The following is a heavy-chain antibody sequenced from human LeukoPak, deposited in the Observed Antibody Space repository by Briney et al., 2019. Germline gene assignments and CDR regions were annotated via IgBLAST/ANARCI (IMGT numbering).Heavy chain of an antibody. CDR2: INSDGSAT. V-gene: IGHV3-74*01. CDR3: ARGTAGYHSSYFDY. D-gene: IGHD5-18*01. CDR1: GFTFGSPW. Sequence: GGSLRLSCAASGFTFGSPWMHWVRQAPGKGLVWVSRINSDGSATAYADSVKGRSTISRDNAENTLYLQMNSLRAEDTAVYYCARGTAGYHSSYFDYWGQGTLVTVSS. J-gene: IGHJ4*02.